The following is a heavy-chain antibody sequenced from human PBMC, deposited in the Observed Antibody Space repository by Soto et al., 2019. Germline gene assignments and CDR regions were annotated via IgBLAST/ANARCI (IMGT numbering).Heavy chain of an antibody. D-gene: IGHD6-19*01. CDR1: GYTFTSYA. Sequence: QVQLVQSGAEVKKPGASVKVSCKASGYTFTSYAMHWVRQAPGQRLEWMGWINAGNGNTKYSQKFQGRVTITRDTSASTAYMELSSLRSEDTAVCYCAREPSSGPLPHDYWGQGTLVTVSS. V-gene: IGHV1-3*01. J-gene: IGHJ4*02. CDR2: INAGNGNT. CDR3: AREPSSGPLPHDY.